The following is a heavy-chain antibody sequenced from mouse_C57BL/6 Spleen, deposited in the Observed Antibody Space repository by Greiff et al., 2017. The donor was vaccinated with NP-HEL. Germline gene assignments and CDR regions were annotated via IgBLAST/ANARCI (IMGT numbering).Heavy chain of an antibody. D-gene: IGHD1-1*01. CDR2: IYPRSGNT. V-gene: IGHV1-81*01. Sequence: VQLQQSGAELARPGASVKLSCKASGYTFTSYGISWVKQRTGQGLEWIGEIYPRSGNTYYNEKFKGKATLTADKSSSTAYMELRSLTSEDSAVYFCARQGVVADDFDCWGQGTTLTVSS. CDR3: ARQGVVADDFDC. J-gene: IGHJ2*01. CDR1: GYTFTSYG.